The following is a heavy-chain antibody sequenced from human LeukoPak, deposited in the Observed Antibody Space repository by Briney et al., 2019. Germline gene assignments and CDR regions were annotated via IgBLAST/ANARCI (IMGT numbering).Heavy chain of an antibody. Sequence: PSETLSLTCTVSGGSISSYYWSWIRQPPGKGLEWIGYIYYSGSTNYNPSLKSRVTISVDTSKNQFSLKLSSVTAADTAMYYCVRELILGYCSGGSCNWFDPWGQGTLVTVSS. V-gene: IGHV4-59*01. J-gene: IGHJ5*02. CDR1: GGSISSYY. D-gene: IGHD2-15*01. CDR3: VRELILGYCSGGSCNWFDP. CDR2: IYYSGST.